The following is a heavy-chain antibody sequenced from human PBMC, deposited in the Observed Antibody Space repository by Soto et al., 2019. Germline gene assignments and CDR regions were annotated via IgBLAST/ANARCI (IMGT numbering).Heavy chain of an antibody. CDR1: GGTFSSYA. D-gene: IGHD6-13*01. J-gene: IGHJ6*02. CDR2: VIPIFGTA. CDR3: ARAGIAAAGTHYYYYGMDV. Sequence: SVKVSCKSSGGTFSSYAISWVRQAPGQGLEWMGGVIPIFGTANYAQKFQGRVTITADKSTSTAYMELSSLRSEDTAVYYCARAGIAAAGTHYYYYGMDVWGQGTTVTVSS. V-gene: IGHV1-69*06.